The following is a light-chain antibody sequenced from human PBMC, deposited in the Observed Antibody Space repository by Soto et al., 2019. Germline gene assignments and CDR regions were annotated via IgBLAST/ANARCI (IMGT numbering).Light chain of an antibody. V-gene: IGLV4-60*03. Sequence: QPVLTQSSSASASLGSSVKLTCTLSSGHSSYIIAWHQQQPGKAPRYLMKLEGSGSYNKGSGVPDRFSGSSSGADRYLTISSPQSEDEADYYCETWDSTRVFGGGTKLTVL. CDR3: ETWDSTRV. CDR1: SGHSSYI. CDR2: LEGSGSY. J-gene: IGLJ3*02.